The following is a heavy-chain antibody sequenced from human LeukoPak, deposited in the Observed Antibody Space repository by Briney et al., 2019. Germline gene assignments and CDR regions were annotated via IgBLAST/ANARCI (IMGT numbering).Heavy chain of an antibody. CDR2: IKGDGNT. CDR1: GFTFSSYW. J-gene: IGHJ1*01. CDR3: CRAPSEIGGYYPEYFRH. D-gene: IGHD3-22*01. V-gene: IGHV3-74*01. Sequence: GGSLRLSCAASGFTFSSYWMHWVRQAPGKGLVWVSRIKGDGNTNYAESVKGRFTISKGNPKNAVLLQMKSLKAGDTGGSYWCRAPSEIGGYYPEYFRHWGQGTLVTVSS.